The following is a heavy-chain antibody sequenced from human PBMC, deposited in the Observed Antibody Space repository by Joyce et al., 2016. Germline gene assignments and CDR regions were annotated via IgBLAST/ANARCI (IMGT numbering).Heavy chain of an antibody. Sequence: QVQLQQWGAGLLKPSETLSLTCAVSGGPFRGFFWTRVRQAPGKGLEWIGDINNSGVTNYNPSLKTRVTFSVDTSKNQFSLKLTSLSAADTAVYYCARSQWLAPLMYWGQGTPVTVSS. CDR1: GGPFRGFF. J-gene: IGHJ4*02. V-gene: IGHV4-34*01. CDR3: ARSQWLAPLMY. CDR2: INNSGVT. D-gene: IGHD6-19*01.